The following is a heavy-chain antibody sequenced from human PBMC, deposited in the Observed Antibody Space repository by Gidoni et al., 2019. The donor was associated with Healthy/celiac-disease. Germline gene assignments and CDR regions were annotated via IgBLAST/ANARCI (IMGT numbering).Heavy chain of an antibody. V-gene: IGHV4-59*01. CDR2: IYYSGST. D-gene: IGHD4-17*01. CDR3: ARNYGDYHYFDY. Sequence: QVQLQESGPGLVKPSETLSLTCTVSGGSISSYYWSWIRQPPGKGLEWIGYIYYSGSTNYNPSLKSRVTISVDTSKNQFSLKLSSVTAADTAVYYCARNYGDYHYFDYWGQGTLVTVSS. CDR1: GGSISSYY. J-gene: IGHJ4*02.